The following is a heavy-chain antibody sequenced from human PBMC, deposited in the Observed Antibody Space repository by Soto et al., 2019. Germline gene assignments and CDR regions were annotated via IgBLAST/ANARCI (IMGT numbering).Heavy chain of an antibody. Sequence: GGSLRLSCAASGFTLSSYRMTLFRQAPGNGLEWVSSISSSSRYIYYADSVKGRFTISRDNAKNSLYLQMNSLTAEDTAVYYCVTARTYYYYGMDVWGQGPTVTASS. CDR3: VTARTYYYYGMDV. V-gene: IGHV3-21*01. CDR2: ISSSSRYI. D-gene: IGHD2-21*01. J-gene: IGHJ6*02. CDR1: GFTLSSYR.